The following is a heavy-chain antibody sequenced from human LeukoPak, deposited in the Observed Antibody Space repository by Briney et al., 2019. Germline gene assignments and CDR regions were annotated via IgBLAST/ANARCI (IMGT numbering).Heavy chain of an antibody. CDR2: INPSGGST. V-gene: IGHV1-46*01. CDR3: ARDHCVSSGCYEDYYYGMDV. CDR1: GYTFTNYY. D-gene: IGHD6-25*01. Sequence: ASVKVSCKASGYTFTNYYIHWVRQAPGQGLEWMGIINPSGGSTTYAQRFQGRVTMTRDTSISTAYMELSRLRSDDTAVYFCARDHCVSSGCYEDYYYGMDVWGRGTTVTVSS. J-gene: IGHJ6*02.